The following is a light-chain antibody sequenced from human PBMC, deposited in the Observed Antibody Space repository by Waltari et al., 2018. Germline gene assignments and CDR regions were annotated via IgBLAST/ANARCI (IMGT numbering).Light chain of an antibody. J-gene: IGLJ2*01. CDR1: SLRSYY. CDR2: GKN. Sequence: SSELPQDPAVSVALGQTVRITCQGDSLRSYYPSWYQQKPGQAPVLVIYGKNNRPSGIPDRFSGSSSGNTASLTISGAQAEDEADYYCNSRDSSGNHVVFGGGTKLTVL. CDR3: NSRDSSGNHVV. V-gene: IGLV3-19*01.